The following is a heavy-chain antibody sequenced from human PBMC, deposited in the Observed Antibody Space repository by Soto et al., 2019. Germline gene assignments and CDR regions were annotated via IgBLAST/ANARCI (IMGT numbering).Heavy chain of an antibody. Sequence: LRLSCSASGFTFSHAWMSWVRQAPGKGLEWVGRIKSKADGETKDYGAPVRGRFTISRDDAKDTLYLQMNSLRIEDTAVYYCCVVKRLDQYSTSGYWFDPWGPGTLVTVSS. CDR3: CVVKRLDQYSTSGYWFDP. V-gene: IGHV3-15*01. J-gene: IGHJ5*02. CDR1: GFTFSHAW. CDR2: IKSKADGETK. D-gene: IGHD2-15*01.